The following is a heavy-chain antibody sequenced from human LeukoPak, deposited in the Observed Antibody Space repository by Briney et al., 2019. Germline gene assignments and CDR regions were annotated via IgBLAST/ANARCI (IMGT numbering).Heavy chain of an antibody. Sequence: PGGSLRLSCAASGFTFSSYGMHWLRQAPGKGLEWVAVIWYDGSNKYYADSVKGRFTISRDNSKNTLYLQMNSLRAEDTAVYYCARDGRTTAALDYWGQGTLVTVSS. D-gene: IGHD1-1*01. V-gene: IGHV3-33*01. CDR2: IWYDGSNK. J-gene: IGHJ4*02. CDR3: ARDGRTTAALDY. CDR1: GFTFSSYG.